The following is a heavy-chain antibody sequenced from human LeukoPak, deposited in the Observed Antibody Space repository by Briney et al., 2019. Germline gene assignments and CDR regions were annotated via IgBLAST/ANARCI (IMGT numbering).Heavy chain of an antibody. Sequence: ASVKVSCKASGYIFTGNYMHWVRQAPGQGLEWMGWINPNSGGTNYAQKFQGRVTMTRDTSISTAYMELSSLRSEDTAVYYCARDQAVAGTTDAFDIWGQGTMVTVS. V-gene: IGHV1-2*02. CDR3: ARDQAVAGTTDAFDI. CDR2: INPNSGGT. D-gene: IGHD6-19*01. CDR1: GYIFTGNY. J-gene: IGHJ3*02.